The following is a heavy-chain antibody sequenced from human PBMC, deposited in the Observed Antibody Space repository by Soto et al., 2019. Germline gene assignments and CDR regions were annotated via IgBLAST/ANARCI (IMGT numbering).Heavy chain of an antibody. J-gene: IGHJ6*02. Sequence: SVKVSCKXSGGTFSSYAISWVRQAPGQGLEWMGGIIPIFGTANYAQKFQGRVTITADESTSTAYMELSSLRSEDTAVYYCARDTPGIVVVPAAIGANYYGMDVWGQGTTVTVSS. D-gene: IGHD2-2*02. CDR2: IIPIFGTA. V-gene: IGHV1-69*13. CDR1: GGTFSSYA. CDR3: ARDTPGIVVVPAAIGANYYGMDV.